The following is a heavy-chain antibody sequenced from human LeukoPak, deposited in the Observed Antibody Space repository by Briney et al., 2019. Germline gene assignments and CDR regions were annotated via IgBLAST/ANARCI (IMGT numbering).Heavy chain of an antibody. CDR2: ISGGGGST. V-gene: IGHV3-23*01. D-gene: IGHD1-26*01. Sequence: PGGSLRLSCGASGFTFGSYAMTWVRQAPGKGPEWVSGISGGGGSTFYADSVRGRFTVSRDNSKNTLYLQTDSLRVDDTAIYYCARDGGIAGSTTYFDYWGQGTLVTVSS. J-gene: IGHJ4*02. CDR1: GFTFGSYA. CDR3: ARDGGIAGSTTYFDY.